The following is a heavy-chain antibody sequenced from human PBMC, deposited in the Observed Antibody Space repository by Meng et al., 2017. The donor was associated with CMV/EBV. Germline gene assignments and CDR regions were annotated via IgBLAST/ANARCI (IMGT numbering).Heavy chain of an antibody. CDR1: GGSFSGYY. Sequence: SETLSLTCAVYGGSFSGYYWSWIRQPPGKGLEWIGYIYYSGSTNYNPSLKSRVTISVDTSKNQFSLRLTSVTAADTAVYYCARVDFGGFDPWGQGTLVTV. J-gene: IGHJ5*02. CDR3: ARVDFGGFDP. CDR2: IYYSGST. V-gene: IGHV4-59*01. D-gene: IGHD3/OR15-3a*01.